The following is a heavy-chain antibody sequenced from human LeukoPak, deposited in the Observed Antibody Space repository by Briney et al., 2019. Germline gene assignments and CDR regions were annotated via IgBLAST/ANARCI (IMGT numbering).Heavy chain of an antibody. CDR3: ARDRYYDSSGYYGDAFDI. CDR2: IYISGST. V-gene: IGHV4-4*07. D-gene: IGHD3-22*01. J-gene: IGHJ3*02. Sequence: PSETLSLTCTVSGGSISSYYWSWIRQPAGKGLEWIGRIYISGSTNYNPSLKSRVTMSVDTSKNQFSLKLSSVTAADTAVYYCARDRYYDSSGYYGDAFDIWGQGTMVTVSS. CDR1: GGSISSYY.